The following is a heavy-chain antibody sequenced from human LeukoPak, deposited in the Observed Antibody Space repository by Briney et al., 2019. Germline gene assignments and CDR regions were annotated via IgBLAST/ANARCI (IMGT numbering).Heavy chain of an antibody. CDR3: AREFIGSWYWDS. CDR1: GFTFSNYS. V-gene: IGHV3-21*01. CDR2: ISSGGSYI. Sequence: PGGSLRLSCAASGFTFSNYSMNWVRQAPGKGLEWVSSISSGGSYIYYADSVKGRFTISRDNTKNSLYLQMNSLRAEDTAVYLCAREFIGSWYWDSWGQGTLVTVSS. D-gene: IGHD6-13*01. J-gene: IGHJ4*02.